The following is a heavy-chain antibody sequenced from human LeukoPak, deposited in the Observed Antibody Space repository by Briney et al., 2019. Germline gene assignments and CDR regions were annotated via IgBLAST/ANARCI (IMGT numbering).Heavy chain of an antibody. CDR3: ALSWYSSSWYYFDY. V-gene: IGHV3-30-3*01. Sequence: GGSLRLSCAASGFTFSSFPMHWVRQAPGKGLEWVAMISYDGGIKFYADSVKGRFTISRDNSKNTLYLQMNSLRAEDTAVYYCALSWYSSSWYYFDYWGQGTLVTVSS. CDR2: ISYDGGIK. D-gene: IGHD6-13*01. CDR1: GFTFSSFP. J-gene: IGHJ4*02.